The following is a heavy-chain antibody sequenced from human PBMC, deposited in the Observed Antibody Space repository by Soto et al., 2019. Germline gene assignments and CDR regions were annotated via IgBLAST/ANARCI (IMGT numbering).Heavy chain of an antibody. CDR2: MSGSSSTT. V-gene: IGHV3-23*01. D-gene: IGHD6-6*01. CDR3: DKNQARQLQTGIDV. Sequence: GGSLRLSCATSGLTFSNYDMRWVRQAPGGGLEWVSSMSGSSSTTYYADSVRGLLIISRDRSKNTLNLQISCLRAEHTALYYLDKNQARQLQTGIDVWGQGILVTASS. CDR1: GLTFSNYD. J-gene: IGHJ5*02.